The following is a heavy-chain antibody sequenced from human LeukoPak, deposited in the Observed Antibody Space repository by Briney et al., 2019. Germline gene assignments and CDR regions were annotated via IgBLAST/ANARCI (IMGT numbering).Heavy chain of an antibody. CDR1: GGSISSSSYY. J-gene: IGHJ3*02. CDR3: ASLWPYQLSAFDI. Sequence: SETLSLTCSVSGGSISSSSYYWGWIRQPPGKKLEWIGNIYYSGSTYYNPSLKSRVTISVDTSKNQFSLKLSSVTAADTAVYYCASLWPYQLSAFDIWGQGTMVTVSS. CDR2: IYYSGST. V-gene: IGHV4-39*01. D-gene: IGHD2-2*01.